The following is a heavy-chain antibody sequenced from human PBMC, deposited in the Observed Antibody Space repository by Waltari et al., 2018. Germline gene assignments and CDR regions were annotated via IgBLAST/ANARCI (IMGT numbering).Heavy chain of an antibody. D-gene: IGHD2-15*01. CDR2: TYFRSKWTD. CDR1: GASVSSYSAA. J-gene: IGHJ4*02. CDR3: ARGVVANTYYFDY. Sequence: QVLLQQSGPGLVRPSQTLSLTCAISGASVSSYSAAWNWVRQSPSRGLEWLGRTYFRSKWTDDYAGSVRGRITINPDTSKNQFSLHLNSVTPEDTAVYYCARGVVANTYYFDYWGQGILVTVSS. V-gene: IGHV6-1*01.